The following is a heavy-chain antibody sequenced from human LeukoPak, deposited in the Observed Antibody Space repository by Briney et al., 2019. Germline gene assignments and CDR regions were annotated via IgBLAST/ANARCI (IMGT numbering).Heavy chain of an antibody. J-gene: IGHJ4*02. CDR2: INPNSGGT. CDR3: ARVGDADTAMVFDY. CDR1: GYTFTGYY. V-gene: IGHV1-2*02. Sequence: ASVKVSCKASGYTFTGYYMHWVRQAPGQGREWMGWINPNSGGTNYAQKFQGRVTMTRDTSISTAYMELSRLRSDDTAVYYCARVGDADTAMVFDYWGQGTLVTVSS. D-gene: IGHD5-18*01.